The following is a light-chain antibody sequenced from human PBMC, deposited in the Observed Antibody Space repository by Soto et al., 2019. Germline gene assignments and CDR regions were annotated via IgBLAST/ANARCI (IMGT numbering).Light chain of an antibody. Sequence: QSVLTQPPSVSGAPGQRVTISCTGTSSDVGGYNYVSWYQQHPGKAPKLMIYEVSKRPSGVPDRFSGSKSGNTASLTVSGLQAEDEADYYCSSYAGSNNPYVFGTGTQLTVL. CDR2: EVS. J-gene: IGLJ1*01. CDR3: SSYAGSNNPYV. V-gene: IGLV2-8*01. CDR1: SSDVGGYNY.